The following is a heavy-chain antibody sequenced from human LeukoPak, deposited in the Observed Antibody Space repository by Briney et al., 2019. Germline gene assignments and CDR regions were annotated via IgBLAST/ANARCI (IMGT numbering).Heavy chain of an antibody. V-gene: IGHV3-53*01. CDR2: LYSDGNT. CDR3: ARGVEPLAANTLAY. Sequence: GGSLRLSCAASGFTVITNDMTWVRQAPGKGLEWVSVLYSDGNTKYADSVQGRFTISRGNSKNTLYLEMNSLSPDNTAVYYCARGVEPLAANTLAYWGQGTLVTVSS. CDR1: GFTVITND. D-gene: IGHD1-14*01. J-gene: IGHJ4*02.